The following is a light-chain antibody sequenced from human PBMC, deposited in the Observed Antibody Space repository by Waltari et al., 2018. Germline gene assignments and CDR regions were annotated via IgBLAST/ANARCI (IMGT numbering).Light chain of an antibody. J-gene: IGKJ1*01. CDR3: QQYNFFWT. Sequence: DIQMTQSPSALSASVGDRVTITCRASQSISSWLAWYQQKPGKAPKLLIYKASSLESGVPLRFSGSGSGTEFTLTISSLQPDDFATYYCQQYNFFWTFGQGTKVEV. CDR2: KAS. CDR1: QSISSW. V-gene: IGKV1-5*03.